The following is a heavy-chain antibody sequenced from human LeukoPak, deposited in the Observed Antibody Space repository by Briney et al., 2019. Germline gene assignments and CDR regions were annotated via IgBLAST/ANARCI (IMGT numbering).Heavy chain of an antibody. CDR2: INPNSGNT. V-gene: IGHV1-8*02. CDR3: ARGRQGYCSSTSCYDDFDY. CDR1: GYTFTGYY. D-gene: IGHD2-2*01. Sequence: ASVKVSCKASGYTFTGYYMHWVRQAPGQGLEWMGWINPNSGNTGYAQKFQGRVTMTRNTSISTAYMELSSLRSEDTAVYYCARGRQGYCSSTSCYDDFDYWGQGTLVTVSS. J-gene: IGHJ4*02.